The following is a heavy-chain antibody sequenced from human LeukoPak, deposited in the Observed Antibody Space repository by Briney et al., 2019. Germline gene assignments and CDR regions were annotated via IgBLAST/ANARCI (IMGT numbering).Heavy chain of an antibody. J-gene: IGHJ3*02. V-gene: IGHV4-59*08. CDR2: IYYSGST. D-gene: IGHD4-17*01. Sequence: SETLSLTCTVSGGSISSYYWSWIRQPPGKGLEWIGYIYYSGSTNYNPSLKCRVTISVDTSKNQFSLKLSSVTAADTAVYYCARLRDDAFDIWGQGTMVTVSS. CDR1: GGSISSYY. CDR3: ARLRDDAFDI.